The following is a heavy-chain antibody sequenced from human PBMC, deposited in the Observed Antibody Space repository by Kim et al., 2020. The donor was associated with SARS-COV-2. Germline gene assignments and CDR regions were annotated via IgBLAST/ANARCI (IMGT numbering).Heavy chain of an antibody. CDR3: AREYNDIHWHFDL. CDR1: GYIFTSYG. J-gene: IGHJ2*01. D-gene: IGHD1-20*01. V-gene: IGHV1-18*01. Sequence: ASVKVSCKASGYIFTSYGISWVRQAPGQGLEWMGWISPKTGDTDYAQKFQDRVTMITDTSTNTVYMELRSLTSDDTAVYFCAREYNDIHWHFDLWGRGTLVTVSS. CDR2: ISPKTGDT.